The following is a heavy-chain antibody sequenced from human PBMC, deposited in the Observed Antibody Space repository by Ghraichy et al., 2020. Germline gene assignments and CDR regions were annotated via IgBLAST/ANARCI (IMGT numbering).Heavy chain of an antibody. J-gene: IGHJ6*02. D-gene: IGHD3-9*01. Sequence: ASVKVSCKASGYTFTSYGISWVRQAPGQGLEWMGWISAYNGNTNYAQKLQGRVTMTTDTSTSTAYMELRSLRSDDTAVYYCARCDDVDILTGFYYYYGMDVWGQGTTVTVSS. V-gene: IGHV1-18*01. CDR1: GYTFTSYG. CDR2: ISAYNGNT. CDR3: ARCDDVDILTGFYYYYGMDV.